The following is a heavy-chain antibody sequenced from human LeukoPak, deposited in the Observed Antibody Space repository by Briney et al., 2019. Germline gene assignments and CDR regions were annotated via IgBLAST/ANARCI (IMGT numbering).Heavy chain of an antibody. J-gene: IGHJ3*02. V-gene: IGHV1-2*02. CDR3: AREHSSGYYFDAFDI. D-gene: IGHD3-22*01. CDR2: INPNSGGT. Sequence: ASVKVSCKASGYTFTCYYMHWGRQAPGQGLEWKGWINPNSGGTKYAHTFQDRVTMTRDTSISTAYMELSRLRSDDTAVYFCAREHSSGYYFDAFDIWGQGTLVSVSS. CDR1: GYTFTCYY.